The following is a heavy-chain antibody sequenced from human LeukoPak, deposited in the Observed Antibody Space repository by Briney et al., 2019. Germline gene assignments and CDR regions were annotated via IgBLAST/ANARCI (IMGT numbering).Heavy chain of an antibody. CDR3: ARASCSSTSCYAVPFDI. D-gene: IGHD2-2*01. J-gene: IGHJ3*02. V-gene: IGHV4-59*11. Sequence: PSETLSLTCTVSGGSISSHYWSWIRQPPGKGLEWIGYIYYSGTTNYNPSLKSRVTISVDTSKNQFSLKLSSVTAADTAVYYRARASCSSTSCYAVPFDIWGQGTMVTVSS. CDR1: GGSISSHY. CDR2: IYYSGTT.